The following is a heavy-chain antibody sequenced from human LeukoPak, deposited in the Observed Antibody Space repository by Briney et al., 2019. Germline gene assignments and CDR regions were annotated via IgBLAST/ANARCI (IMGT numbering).Heavy chain of an antibody. V-gene: IGHV3-48*01. CDR3: ARTYDFGRGPPGDAFDN. Sequence: PGGPLRLSCAASGFTFTIFGLNWVRQAPGKGPEWVSYIDARSGITYYADSVQGRFTLSRDNARESVFLQMDSLRVDDTAVYYCARTYDFGRGPPGDAFDNWGPGTWVIVSS. J-gene: IGHJ3*02. CDR2: IDARSGIT. D-gene: IGHD3-3*01. CDR1: GFTFTIFG.